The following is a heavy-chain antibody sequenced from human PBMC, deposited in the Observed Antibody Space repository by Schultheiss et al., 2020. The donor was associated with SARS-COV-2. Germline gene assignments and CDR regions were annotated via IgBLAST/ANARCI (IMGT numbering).Heavy chain of an antibody. V-gene: IGHV3-21*01. D-gene: IGHD3-10*01. CDR3: AGSFGGYAFDI. J-gene: IGHJ3*02. CDR1: GLTFSSYS. Sequence: GESLKISCAASGLTFSSYSMNWVRQAPGKGLEWVSSISSSSSYIYYADSVKGRFTISRDNAKNSLYLQMNSLRAEDTAVYYCAGSFGGYAFDIWGQGTMVTVAS. CDR2: ISSSSSYI.